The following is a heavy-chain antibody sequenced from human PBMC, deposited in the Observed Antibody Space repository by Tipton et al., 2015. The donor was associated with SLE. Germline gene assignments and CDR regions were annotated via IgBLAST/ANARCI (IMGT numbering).Heavy chain of an antibody. Sequence: TLSLTCSVSGASISSGDYYWIWIRQLPGRGLEWIGSFHHKGSSYYSPSLGSRVTISGDTSRNQFSLTLSSVTAADTAVYYCARDTDRGSSAYAGAFDFWGQGTVVTVSS. CDR3: ARDTDRGSSAYAGAFDF. CDR2: FHHKGSS. D-gene: IGHD3-22*01. V-gene: IGHV4-39*07. J-gene: IGHJ3*01. CDR1: GASISSGDYY.